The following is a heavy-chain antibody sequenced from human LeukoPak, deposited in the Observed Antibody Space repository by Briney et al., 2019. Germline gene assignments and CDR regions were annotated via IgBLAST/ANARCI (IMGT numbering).Heavy chain of an antibody. D-gene: IGHD6-25*01. CDR2: LNSDGSVT. CDR3: ARERGHLDY. J-gene: IGHJ4*02. Sequence: PGGSLRLSCSASGFTFSSYWMHWVRQAPGKGLVWVSRLNSDGSVTNYADSVKGRFTISRDNSKNTLYLQMNSLRAEDTAVYYCARERGHLDYWGQGTLVTVSS. V-gene: IGHV3-74*01. CDR1: GFTFSSYW.